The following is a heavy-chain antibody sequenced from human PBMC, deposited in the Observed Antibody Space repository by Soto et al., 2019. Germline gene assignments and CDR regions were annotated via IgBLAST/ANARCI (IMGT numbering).Heavy chain of an antibody. J-gene: IGHJ5*02. V-gene: IGHV1-69*13. CDR3: ARANPHRNWFDP. CDR2: IIPIFGTA. Sequence: SVKVSCKASGGTFSSYAISWVRQAPGQGLEWMGGIIPIFGTANYAQKFQGRVTITADESTSTAYMELSSLRSEDTAVYYCARANPHRNWFDPWGQGTLVTVSS. CDR1: GGTFSSYA.